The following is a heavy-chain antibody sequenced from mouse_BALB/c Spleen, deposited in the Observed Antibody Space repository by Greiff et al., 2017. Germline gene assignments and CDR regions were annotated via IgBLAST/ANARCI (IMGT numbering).Heavy chain of an antibody. CDR3: AREISWFAY. CDR1: GYTFTSYW. J-gene: IGHJ3*01. Sequence: VQRVESGAELAKPGASVKMSCKASGYTFTSYWMHWVKQRPGQGLEWIGYINPSTGYTEYNQKFKDKATLTADKSSSTAYMQLSSLTSEDSAVYYCAREISWFAYWGQGTLVTVSA. CDR2: INPSTGYT. V-gene: IGHV1-7*01.